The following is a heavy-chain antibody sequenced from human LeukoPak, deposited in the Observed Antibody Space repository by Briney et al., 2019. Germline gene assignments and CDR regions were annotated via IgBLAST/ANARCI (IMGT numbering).Heavy chain of an antibody. J-gene: IGHJ3*01. CDR1: GFTFSGSA. CDR2: IRSKANSYAT. D-gene: IGHD1-26*01. V-gene: IGHV3-73*01. CDR3: TRLSGIGGATRS. Sequence: GGSLRLSCAASGFTFSGSAMHWVRQASGKGLEWVGRIRSKANSYATAYAASVKGRFTISRDDSKNTAYLQMNSLKTEDTAVYYCTRLSGIGGATRSWGQGTMVTVSS.